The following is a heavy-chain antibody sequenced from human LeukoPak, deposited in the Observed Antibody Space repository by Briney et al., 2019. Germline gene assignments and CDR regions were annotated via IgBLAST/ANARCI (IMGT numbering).Heavy chain of an antibody. CDR3: ASGFSSSDHYYGMDV. D-gene: IGHD6-6*01. CDR1: GFTFDDYA. J-gene: IGHJ6*02. Sequence: PGRSLRPSCAASGFTFDDYAMHWVRQAPGKGLEWVSGISWNSGSIGYADSVKGRFTISRDNAKNSLYLQMNSLRAEDTALYYCASGFSSSDHYYGMDVWGQGTTVTVSS. V-gene: IGHV3-9*01. CDR2: ISWNSGSI.